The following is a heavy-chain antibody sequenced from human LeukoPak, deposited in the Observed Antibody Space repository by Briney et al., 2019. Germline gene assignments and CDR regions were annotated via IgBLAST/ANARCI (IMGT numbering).Heavy chain of an antibody. D-gene: IGHD5-18*01. CDR3: AKDVDTVMDWANDAFDV. Sequence: PGGSLRLSCATSGFSFSSSGVHWVRQAPGKGLEWVASISYDGVDKYYADSLKGRFTMSRDNSKNSVYLQMDSLRVEDTAMYYCAKDVDTVMDWANDAFDVWGQGTMVIVSS. J-gene: IGHJ3*01. CDR2: ISYDGVDK. CDR1: GFSFSSSG. V-gene: IGHV3-30*19.